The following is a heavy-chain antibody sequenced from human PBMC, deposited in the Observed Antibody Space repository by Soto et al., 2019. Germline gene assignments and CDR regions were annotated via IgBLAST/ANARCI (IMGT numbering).Heavy chain of an antibody. CDR1: GFTFDDYA. D-gene: IGHD4-17*01. CDR2: ISWNSGSI. CDR3: AKDNPPDYGDFGYMDV. J-gene: IGHJ6*03. Sequence: GGSLRLSCAASGFTFDDYAMHWVRQAPGKGLEWVSGISWNSGSIGYADSVKGRFTISRDNAKNSLYLQMNSLRAEDTALYYCAKDNPPDYGDFGYMDVWGKGTTVTVSS. V-gene: IGHV3-9*01.